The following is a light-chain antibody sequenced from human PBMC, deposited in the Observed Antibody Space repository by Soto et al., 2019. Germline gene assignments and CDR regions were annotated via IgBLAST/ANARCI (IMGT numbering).Light chain of an antibody. CDR2: WSS. CDR3: QQYESTPPA. Sequence: DIVMTQSPDSLAVSLGERATINCKSSQSVLYNSNNKNYLAWYQQRPGQPPKLLIYWSSTQESGVPDRFSGSGSGTDFTLPVTSLQAEDVAVYSCQQYESTPPAFGQGPKLEIK. CDR1: QSVLYNSNNKNY. V-gene: IGKV4-1*01. J-gene: IGKJ2*01.